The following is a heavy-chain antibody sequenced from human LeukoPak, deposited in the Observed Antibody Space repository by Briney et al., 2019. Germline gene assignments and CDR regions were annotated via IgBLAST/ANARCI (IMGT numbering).Heavy chain of an antibody. CDR2: ISWNSGSI. D-gene: IGHD4-17*01. J-gene: IGHJ4*02. Sequence: GGSLRLSCAASGFTVSSNYMSWVRQAPGKGLEWVSGISWNSGSIGYADSVKGRFTISRDNAKNSLYLQMNSLRAEDTALYYCAKDIRDYGDVEYYFDYWGQGTLVTVSS. V-gene: IGHV3-9*01. CDR3: AKDIRDYGDVEYYFDY. CDR1: GFTVSSNY.